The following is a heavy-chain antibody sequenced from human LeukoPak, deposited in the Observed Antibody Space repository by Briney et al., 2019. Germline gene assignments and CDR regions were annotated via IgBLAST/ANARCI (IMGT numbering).Heavy chain of an antibody. D-gene: IGHD5-18*01. Sequence: HPGGSLRLSCAASGFTFSSYSMNWVRQAPGKGRGWDSVIYSGGSTYYADSVRGRFTISRDNSKNTLYLQMNSLRAEDTAVYYCAKDRLESYGSARYYFASGGQRSLVTVSS. J-gene: IGHJ4*02. CDR1: GFTFSSYS. V-gene: IGHV3-66*01. CDR3: AKDRLESYGSARYYFAS. CDR2: IYSGGST.